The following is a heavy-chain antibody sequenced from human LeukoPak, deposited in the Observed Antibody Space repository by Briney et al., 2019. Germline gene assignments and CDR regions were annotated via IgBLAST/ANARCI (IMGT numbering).Heavy chain of an antibody. CDR3: ARMGSYHHPSYFDY. CDR1: GFTFSSYS. CDR2: ISSSSSYI. Sequence: GGSLRVSCAASGFTFSSYSMNWVRQAPGKGLEWVSSISSSSSYIYYADSVKGRFTISRDNAKNSLYLQMNSLRAEDTAVYYCARMGSYHHPSYFDYWGQGTLVTVSS. V-gene: IGHV3-21*01. J-gene: IGHJ4*02. D-gene: IGHD1-26*01.